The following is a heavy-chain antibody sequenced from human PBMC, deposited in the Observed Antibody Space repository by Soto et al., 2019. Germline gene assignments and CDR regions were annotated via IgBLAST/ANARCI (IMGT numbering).Heavy chain of an antibody. CDR2: IRSKAYGGTT. V-gene: IGHV3-49*03. J-gene: IGHJ5*02. Sequence: GGSLRLSCTASGFTFGDYAMSWFRQAPGKGLEWVGFIRSKAYGGTTEYAASVKGRFTISRDDSKSIAYLQMNSLKTEDTAVYYCTRGSRYSSGWYSWFDPWGQGTLVTVSS. CDR3: TRGSRYSSGWYSWFDP. D-gene: IGHD6-19*01. CDR1: GFTFGDYA.